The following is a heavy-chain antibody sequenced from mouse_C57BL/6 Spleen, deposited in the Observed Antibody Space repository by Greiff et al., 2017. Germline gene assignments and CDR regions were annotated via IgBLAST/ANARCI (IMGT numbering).Heavy chain of an antibody. Sequence: EVKLVESGGGLVKPGGSLKLSCAASGFTFSSYAMSWVRQTPEKRLEWVATISDGGSYTYYPDNVKGRFTISRDNAKNNLYLQMSHLKSEDTAMYYCARDHFYYAMDYWGQGTSVTVSS. J-gene: IGHJ4*01. CDR2: ISDGGSYT. V-gene: IGHV5-4*01. CDR3: ARDHFYYAMDY. CDR1: GFTFSSYA. D-gene: IGHD1-2*01.